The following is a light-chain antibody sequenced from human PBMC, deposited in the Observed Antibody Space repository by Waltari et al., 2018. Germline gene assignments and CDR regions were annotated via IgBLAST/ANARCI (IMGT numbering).Light chain of an antibody. J-gene: IGKJ4*01. CDR3: QQCYHLPS. CDR2: WAS. CDR1: QNILSRSDNKHY. V-gene: IGKV4-1*01. Sequence: DIVMTQSPDSVAVSLGARATIHCRSSQNILSRSDNKHYLVWYQQKPGQPPKLLISWASTRESGVPDRFSGSGSGTDFTLTISSLQAEDVAVYYGQQCYHLPSFGGGTRVGIK.